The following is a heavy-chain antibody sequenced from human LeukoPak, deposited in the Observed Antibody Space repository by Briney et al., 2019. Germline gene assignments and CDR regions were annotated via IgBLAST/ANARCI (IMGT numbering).Heavy chain of an antibody. J-gene: IGHJ6*03. CDR2: SDPEDGET. D-gene: IGHD7-27*01. CDR3: AISLPDLTGDPSYYHYMDV. Sequence: GASVKVSCKVSGYTLTGSSMHWVRQVPGKGLEWMGSSDPEDGETIYAQKFQGRVSMTEDTATETAYIELSSLRSEDTAVYFCAISLPDLTGDPSYYHYMDVWGRGTTVTISS. CDR1: GYTLTGSS. V-gene: IGHV1-24*01.